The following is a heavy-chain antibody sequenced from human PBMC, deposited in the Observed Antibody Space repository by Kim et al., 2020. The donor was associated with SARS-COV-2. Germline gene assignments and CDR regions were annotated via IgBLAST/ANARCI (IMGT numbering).Heavy chain of an antibody. Sequence: GGSLRLSCAASGFTFDDYAMHWVRQAPGKGLEWVSGISWNSGSIGYADSVKGRFTISRDNAKNSLYLQMNSLRAEDTALYYCAKDFWARMVTWGGVDYWGQGTLVTVSS. J-gene: IGHJ4*02. D-gene: IGHD5-18*01. CDR2: ISWNSGSI. CDR1: GFTFDDYA. CDR3: AKDFWARMVTWGGVDY. V-gene: IGHV3-9*01.